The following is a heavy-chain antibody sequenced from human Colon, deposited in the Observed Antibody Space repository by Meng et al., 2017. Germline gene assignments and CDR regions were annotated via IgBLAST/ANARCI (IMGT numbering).Heavy chain of an antibody. CDR1: GGSFSDYY. V-gene: IGHV4-34*01. CDR3: ARGVDWAKSGNF. CDR2: IHPSGST. Sequence: KLRQWGEGLLKPWETLSLTCAVYGGSFSDYYLTWIRQPPGKGLEWVGEIHPSGSTYYSPSLQSRVTITLDTSKNQFSLTLSSMTAADTAVYYCARGVDWAKSGNFWDQGTLVTVSS. D-gene: IGHD3-9*01. J-gene: IGHJ4*02.